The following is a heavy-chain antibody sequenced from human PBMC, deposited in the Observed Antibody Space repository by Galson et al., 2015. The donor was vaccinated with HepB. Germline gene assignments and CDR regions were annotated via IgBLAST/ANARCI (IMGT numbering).Heavy chain of an antibody. V-gene: IGHV3-43*01. D-gene: IGHD6-19*01. CDR2: ISWDGGST. CDR1: GFSFDDYT. CDR3: AKASRDSSGSDY. Sequence: SLRLSCAASGFSFDDYTMHWVRQAPGKGLEWVSLISWDGGSTYYADSEKGRFTISRDNSKNSLYLQMNSLRTEDTALYYCAKASRDSSGSDYWGQGTRVTVSS. J-gene: IGHJ4*02.